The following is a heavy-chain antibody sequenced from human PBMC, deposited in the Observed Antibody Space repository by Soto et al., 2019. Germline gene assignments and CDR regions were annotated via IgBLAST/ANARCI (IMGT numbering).Heavy chain of an antibody. J-gene: IGHJ4*02. CDR3: ARARYGNY. V-gene: IGHV1-18*01. CDR2: ISAHNGNT. CDR1: GYTFTSYG. Sequence: QVHLVQSGAEVKKPGASVKVSCKGSGYTFTSYGITWVRQAPGQGLEWLGWISAHNGNTDYAQKLQGRVTVTRDTATGTAYMELRSLRSGDTAVYYCARARYGNYWSQGALVTVSS. D-gene: IGHD1-1*01.